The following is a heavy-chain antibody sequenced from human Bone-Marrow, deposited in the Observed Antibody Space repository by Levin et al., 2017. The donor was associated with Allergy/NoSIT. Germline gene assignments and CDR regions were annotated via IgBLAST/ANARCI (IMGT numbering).Heavy chain of an antibody. J-gene: IGHJ4*02. CDR2: ISYSGTT. CDR1: GGSIGSTTYD. V-gene: IGHV4-39*06. Sequence: GSLRLSCAVSGGSIGSTTYDWGWIRQPPGKGWEWIGSISYSGTTYFTPSLKGRVTISVDTSKNQFPLMLSSVTAADTAIYYCVRQGRIVGVEYWGQGHLVTVSA. CDR3: VRQGRIVGVEY. D-gene: IGHD1-26*01.